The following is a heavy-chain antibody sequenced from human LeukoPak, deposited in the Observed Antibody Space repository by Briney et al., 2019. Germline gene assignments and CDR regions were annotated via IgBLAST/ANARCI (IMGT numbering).Heavy chain of an antibody. CDR3: ARDHCSGGSCYLPAGWFDP. Sequence: SETLSLTCTVSGGSISSGGYYWSWIRQHPGKGPEWIGYISYSGSTYYNPSLKSRVTISVDTSKNQFSLKLSSVTAADTAVYYCARDHCSGGSCYLPAGWFDPWGQGTLVTVSS. CDR2: ISYSGST. V-gene: IGHV4-31*03. D-gene: IGHD2-15*01. CDR1: GGSISSGGYY. J-gene: IGHJ5*02.